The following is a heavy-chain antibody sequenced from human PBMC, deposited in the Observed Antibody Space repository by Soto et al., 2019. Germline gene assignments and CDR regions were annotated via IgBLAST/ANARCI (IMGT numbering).Heavy chain of an antibody. V-gene: IGHV3-21*01. CDR3: TTRGTYDDFRGGPDY. CDR2: ISSSSSYI. Sequence: PGGSLRLSCAASGFTFSSYSMNWVRQAPGKGLEWVSSISSSSSYIYYADSVKGRFTISRDNAKNSLYLQMNSLRAEDTAVYYCTTRGTYDDFRGGPDYWGQGTLVTGSS. J-gene: IGHJ4*02. CDR1: GFTFSSYS. D-gene: IGHD3-3*01.